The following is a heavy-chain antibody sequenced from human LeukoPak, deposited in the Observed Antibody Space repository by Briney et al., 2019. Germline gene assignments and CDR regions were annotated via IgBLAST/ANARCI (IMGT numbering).Heavy chain of an antibody. V-gene: IGHV4-34*01. J-gene: IGHJ4*02. CDR2: INHSGST. D-gene: IGHD3-10*01. CDR1: GGSFSGYY. Sequence: SETLSLTCAVYGGSFSGYYWSWIRQPPGKGLEWIGEINHSGSTNYNPSLKSRVTISVDTSKNQFSLKLSSVTAADTAVYYCARRRLLWFSGLNYFDYWGQGTLVTVSS. CDR3: ARRRLLWFSGLNYFDY.